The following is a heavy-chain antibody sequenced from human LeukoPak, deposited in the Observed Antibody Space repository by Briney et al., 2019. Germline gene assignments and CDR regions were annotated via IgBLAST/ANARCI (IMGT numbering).Heavy chain of an antibody. V-gene: IGHV4-39*07. J-gene: IGHJ4*02. D-gene: IGHD5-12*01. CDR3: ARDRHKLVDIVAGILDY. Sequence: PSETLSLTCTVSGGSISSSSYYWGWIRQPPGKGLEWIGYIFNSGSTYYNPSLKSRVTILVDTSKNQFSLKLSSVTAADTAVYYCARDRHKLVDIVAGILDYWGQGTLVTVSS. CDR2: IFNSGST. CDR1: GGSISSSSYY.